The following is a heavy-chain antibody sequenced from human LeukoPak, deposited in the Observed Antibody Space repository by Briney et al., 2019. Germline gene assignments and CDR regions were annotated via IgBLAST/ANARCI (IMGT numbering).Heavy chain of an antibody. D-gene: IGHD4-17*01. CDR3: ARDYGDHGEYFDY. V-gene: IGHV3-74*01. CDR1: GFTFSTYW. CDR2: INSDGSRT. Sequence: GGSLRLSCAASGFTFSTYWMHWVRQAPGKGLVWVSRINSDGSRTTYADSVKGRFTISRDNAKNTLYLQMNSLRTEDTAVYRCARDYGDHGEYFDYWGQGTLVTVSS. J-gene: IGHJ4*02.